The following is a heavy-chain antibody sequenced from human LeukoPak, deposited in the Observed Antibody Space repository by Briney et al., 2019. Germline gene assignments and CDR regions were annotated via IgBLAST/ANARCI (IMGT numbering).Heavy chain of an antibody. Sequence: SETLSLTCTVSGGSISSASYNWVSIRQPRGRGLEWIGTISSSGSPYYSPPLQSRVTISVDTSKNQFSLKLSSVTAADTAVYYCARLSDILTAYDFWGQGTLVTVSS. V-gene: IGHV4-39*01. CDR2: ISSSGSP. J-gene: IGHJ4*02. D-gene: IGHD3-9*01. CDR1: GGSISSASYN. CDR3: ARLSDILTAYDF.